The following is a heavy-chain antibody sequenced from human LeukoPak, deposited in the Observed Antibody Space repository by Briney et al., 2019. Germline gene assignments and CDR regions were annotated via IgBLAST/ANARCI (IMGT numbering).Heavy chain of an antibody. J-gene: IGHJ6*03. D-gene: IGHD4-17*01. Sequence: ASVKVSCKASGGTFSSYAISWVRQAPGQGLEWMGWISAYNGNTNYAQKLQGRVTMTTDTSTSTAYMELRSLRSDDTAVYYCARGPTTVTDYMDVWGKGTTVTVSS. CDR3: ARGPTTVTDYMDV. CDR1: GGTFSSYA. V-gene: IGHV1-18*01. CDR2: ISAYNGNT.